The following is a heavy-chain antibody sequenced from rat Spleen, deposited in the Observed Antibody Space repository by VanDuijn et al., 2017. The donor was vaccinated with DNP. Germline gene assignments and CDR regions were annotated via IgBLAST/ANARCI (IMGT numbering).Heavy chain of an antibody. CDR3: ARPDY. Sequence: EGQLVGAGGGVVQPGRALKLSCVASGIPFTNYWMTWIRQAPGKGLEWVASITNTGGSTYYPDSVKGRFTISRDNAKSTLYLQMDSLRSEDTATYYCARPDYWGQGVMVTVSS. CDR1: GIPFTNYW. V-gene: IGHV5-31*01. CDR2: ITNTGGST. J-gene: IGHJ2*01.